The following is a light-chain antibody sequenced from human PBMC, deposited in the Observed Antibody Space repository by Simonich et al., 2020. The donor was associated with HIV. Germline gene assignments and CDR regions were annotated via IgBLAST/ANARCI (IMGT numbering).Light chain of an antibody. Sequence: DIVMTQSPDSLAVSLGERANINCKSSQSVLYSSNNKNYLAWYQQKPGQPPKLLIYCASTRESGVPDRISGSGSGTDFTLTISSLQTEDVAVYYCQQYYRTPLTFGGGTKVEIK. CDR2: CAS. CDR3: QQYYRTPLT. V-gene: IGKV4-1*01. CDR1: QSVLYSSNNKNY. J-gene: IGKJ4*01.